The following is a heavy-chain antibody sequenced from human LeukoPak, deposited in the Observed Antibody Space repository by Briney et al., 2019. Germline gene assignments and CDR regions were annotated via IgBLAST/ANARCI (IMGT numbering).Heavy chain of an antibody. CDR1: GGTFSSYA. J-gene: IGHJ5*02. D-gene: IGHD3-22*01. CDR3: ARDQGPYYYDSSGSGFDP. Sequence: GASVKVSCKASGGTFSSYAISWVRQAPGQGLEWMGGIIPIFGTANYAQKFQGRVTITADESTSTAYMELRSLRSDDTAVYYCARDQGPYYYDSSGSGFDPWGQGTLVTVSS. V-gene: IGHV1-69*13. CDR2: IIPIFGTA.